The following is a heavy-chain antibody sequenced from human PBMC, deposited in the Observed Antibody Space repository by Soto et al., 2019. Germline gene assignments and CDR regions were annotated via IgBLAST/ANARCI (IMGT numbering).Heavy chain of an antibody. J-gene: IGHJ5*02. V-gene: IGHV1-3*01. CDR3: ARVYYGFWSGPTNWFDP. CDR2: INAGNGNT. Sequence: VQLVQSGAEVKKPGASVKVSCKASGYTFTSYAMHWVRQAPGQRLEWMGWINAGNGNTKYSQKFQGRVTITRDTSASTAYMELSSLRSEDTAVYYCARVYYGFWSGPTNWFDPWGQGTLVTVSS. CDR1: GYTFTSYA. D-gene: IGHD3-3*01.